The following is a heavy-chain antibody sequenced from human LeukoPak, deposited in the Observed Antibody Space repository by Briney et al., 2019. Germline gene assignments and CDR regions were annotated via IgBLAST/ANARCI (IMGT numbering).Heavy chain of an antibody. V-gene: IGHV3-9*01. D-gene: IGHD6-13*01. J-gene: IGHJ4*02. CDR1: GFTFDDYA. CDR2: ISWNSGRM. Sequence: GGSLRLSCAASGFTFDDYAMHWVRQAPGKGLEWVSGISWNSGRMVYADSVRGRFTISRDNAKNSLYLQMNSLGAEDTALYYCARVGRTWQQLVLYFDYWGQGTLVTVSS. CDR3: ARVGRTWQQLVLYFDY.